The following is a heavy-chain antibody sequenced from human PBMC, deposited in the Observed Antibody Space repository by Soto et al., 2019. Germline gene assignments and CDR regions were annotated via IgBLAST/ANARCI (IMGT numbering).Heavy chain of an antibody. CDR1: GFTFSSYG. CDR3: AKVRSQWEPPRY. CDR2: ISYDGSNK. V-gene: IGHV3-30*18. J-gene: IGHJ4*02. D-gene: IGHD1-26*01. Sequence: QVQLVESGGGVVQPGRSLRLSCAASGFTFSSYGMHWVRQAPGKGLEWVAVISYDGSNKYYADSVKGRFTISRDNSKNTLYLQMNSLRAEDTAVYYCAKVRSQWEPPRYWGLGTLVTVSS.